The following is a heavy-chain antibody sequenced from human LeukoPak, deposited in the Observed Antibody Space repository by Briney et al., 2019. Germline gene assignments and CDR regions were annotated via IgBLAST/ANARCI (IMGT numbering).Heavy chain of an antibody. V-gene: IGHV4-59*08. CDR2: IYYSGST. D-gene: IGHD6-13*01. CDR1: GGSISSYY. CDR3: ARIGAAAGTGGFDY. Sequence: PETLSLTCTVSGGSISSYYWSWIRQPPGKGLEWIGYIYYSGSTNYNPSLKSRVTISVDTSKSQFSLKLSSVTAADTAVYYCARIGAAAGTGGFDYWGQGTLVTVSS. J-gene: IGHJ4*02.